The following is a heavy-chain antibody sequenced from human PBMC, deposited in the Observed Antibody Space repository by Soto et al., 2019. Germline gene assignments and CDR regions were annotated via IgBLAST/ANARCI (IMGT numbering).Heavy chain of an antibody. Sequence: SETLSLTCTVSGGSNSSYYWSWIRQPAGKGLEWIGRIYTSGSTNYNPSLKSRVTMSVDTSKNQFSLKLSSVTAADTAVYFCARIMAGFWSGYLGGGYYGMDVWGQGTTVTVSS. J-gene: IGHJ6*02. CDR3: ARIMAGFWSGYLGGGYYGMDV. CDR1: GGSNSSYY. D-gene: IGHD3-3*01. V-gene: IGHV4-4*07. CDR2: IYTSGST.